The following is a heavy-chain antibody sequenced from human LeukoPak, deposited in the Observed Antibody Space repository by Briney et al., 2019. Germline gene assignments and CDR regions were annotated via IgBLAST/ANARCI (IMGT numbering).Heavy chain of an antibody. J-gene: IGHJ3*02. D-gene: IGHD1-20*01. V-gene: IGHV3-30*18. CDR2: ISYDGSNK. CDR1: GFTFSSYG. CDR3: ANLQIITGTTLPYDDAFDI. Sequence: GGSLRLSCAASGFTFSSYGMHWVRQAPGKGLEWVAVISYDGSNKYYADSVKGRFTISRDNSKNTLYLQMNSLRAEDTAVYYCANLQIITGTTLPYDDAFDIWGQGTMVTVSS.